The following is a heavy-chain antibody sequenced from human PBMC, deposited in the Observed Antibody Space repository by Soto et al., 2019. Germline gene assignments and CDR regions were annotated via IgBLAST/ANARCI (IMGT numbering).Heavy chain of an antibody. CDR1: GGSISSGDYY. D-gene: IGHD5-18*01. CDR3: AREGYSYGSVDY. CDR2: IYYSGST. J-gene: IGHJ4*02. Sequence: QVQLQESGPGLVKPSQTLSLTCTVSGGSISSGDYYWSWIRQPPGKGLEWIGYIYYSGSTYYNPSRKSRATISVDTPKNQSSLKLSSVTAADTAVYYWAREGYSYGSVDYWGQGTLVTVSS. V-gene: IGHV4-30-4*01.